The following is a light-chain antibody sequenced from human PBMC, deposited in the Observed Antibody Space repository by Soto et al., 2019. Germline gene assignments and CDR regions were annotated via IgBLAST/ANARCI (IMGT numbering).Light chain of an antibody. J-gene: IGLJ2*01. Sequence: QSALTQPRSVSGSPGQSVTISCTGTSSDVGGYNYVSWYQHHPGKAPKLIIYDVSVPPSGVPDRFSGSRSGNTASLTISGLQADDEAHYYCCSSAAGYSVFGGGTKLTVL. V-gene: IGLV2-11*01. CDR3: CSSAAGYSV. CDR2: DVS. CDR1: SSDVGGYNY.